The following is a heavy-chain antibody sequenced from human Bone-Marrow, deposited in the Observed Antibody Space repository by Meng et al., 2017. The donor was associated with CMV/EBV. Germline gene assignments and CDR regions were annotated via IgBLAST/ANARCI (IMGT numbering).Heavy chain of an antibody. Sequence: QCQLVQSGAEVKKPGASVKVSCKASGYTFTSYGISWVRQAPGQGLEWMGWISAYNGNTNYAQKLQGRVTMTTDTSTSTAYMELRSLRSDDTAVYYCAVTYYYDSSGYYSFDYWGQGALVTVSS. CDR1: GYTFTSYG. CDR2: ISAYNGNT. J-gene: IGHJ4*02. V-gene: IGHV1-18*01. D-gene: IGHD3-22*01. CDR3: AVTYYYDSSGYYSFDY.